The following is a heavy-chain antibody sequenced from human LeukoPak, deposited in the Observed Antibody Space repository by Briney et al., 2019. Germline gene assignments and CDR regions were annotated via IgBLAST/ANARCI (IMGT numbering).Heavy chain of an antibody. Sequence: SETLSLTCAVYGGSFSGYYWSWIRQPPGKGLEWIGEINHSGSTNYNPSLKSRVTISVDTSKSQFSLKLSSVTVADTAVYYCARSGSGIRYYFDYWGQGTLVTVSS. CDR2: INHSGST. CDR3: ARSGSGIRYYFDY. CDR1: GGSFSGYY. J-gene: IGHJ4*02. D-gene: IGHD3-10*01. V-gene: IGHV4-34*01.